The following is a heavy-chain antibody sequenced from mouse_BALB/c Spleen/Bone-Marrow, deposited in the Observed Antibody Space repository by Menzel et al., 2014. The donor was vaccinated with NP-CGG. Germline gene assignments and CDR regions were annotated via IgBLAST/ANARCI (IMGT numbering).Heavy chain of an antibody. CDR1: GYTFXDYA. Sequence: QVQLQQSGPELVRPGVSVKISCKGSGYTFXDYARHWVKQSHAKSLEWIGVISTYSGNTNYNQKFKGKATMTVDKSSSTAYMELARLTSEDSAIYYCASPIYYGNYEGFAYWGQGTLVTVSA. V-gene: IGHV1-67*01. D-gene: IGHD2-1*01. J-gene: IGHJ3*01. CDR3: ASPIYYGNYEGFAY. CDR2: ISTYSGNT.